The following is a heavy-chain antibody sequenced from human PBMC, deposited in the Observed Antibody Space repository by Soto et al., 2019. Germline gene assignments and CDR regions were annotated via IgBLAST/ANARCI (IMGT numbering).Heavy chain of an antibody. J-gene: IGHJ3*01. D-gene: IGHD1-26*01. V-gene: IGHV5-51*01. CDR2: IYPGDSHA. CDR1: GYSFTNYW. Sequence: GESLKISCKGSGYSFTNYWIGWVCQMPGKGLEWMGIIYPGDSHAIYSPSFQGQVTMSADTSISTAYLQWSSLKASDTAMYYCARPYSGGPNDPFDVWGQGTMVTVSS. CDR3: ARPYSGGPNDPFDV.